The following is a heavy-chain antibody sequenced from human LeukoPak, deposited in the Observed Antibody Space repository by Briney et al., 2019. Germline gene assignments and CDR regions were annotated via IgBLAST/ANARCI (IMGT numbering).Heavy chain of an antibody. CDR1: GGSINSYY. CDR2: IYYSGST. V-gene: IGHV4-39*07. D-gene: IGHD4-17*01. Sequence: KTLETLSLTCTVSGGSINSYYWGWIRQPPGKGLEWIGSIYYSGSTYYNPSLKSRVTISVDTSKNQFSLKLSSVTAADTAVYYCASIPHDYGDYGYYYYYYMDVWGKGTTVTVSS. J-gene: IGHJ6*03. CDR3: ASIPHDYGDYGYYYYYYMDV.